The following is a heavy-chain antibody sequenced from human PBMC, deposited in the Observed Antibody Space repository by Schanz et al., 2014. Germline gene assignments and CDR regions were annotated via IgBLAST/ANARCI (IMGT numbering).Heavy chain of an antibody. J-gene: IGHJ4*02. Sequence: QVQLVQSGAEVKKPGASVKVSCKASGGTFNSYTINWVRQAPGQVLEWMGRIIPILGIANYAQKFQGRVTITADSSTSTAFMDLSSLRPEDTAVYYCARAPTAECSDTSCIGTALDYWGQGTLVTVSA. V-gene: IGHV1-69*02. D-gene: IGHD2-2*01. CDR2: IIPILGIA. CDR1: GGTFNSYT. CDR3: ARAPTAECSDTSCIGTALDY.